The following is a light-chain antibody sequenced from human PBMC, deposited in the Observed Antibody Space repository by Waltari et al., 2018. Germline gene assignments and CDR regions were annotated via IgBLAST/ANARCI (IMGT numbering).Light chain of an antibody. CDR3: SSYTTSSAPGV. CDR2: EVS. J-gene: IGLJ1*01. CDR1: DSDVGAYDF. Sequence: QSALTQPASVSGSPGQSITISCSGTDSDVGAYDFVSWYQQHPGTAPHLIIYEVSNRPSGISNRFSASKSGNTASLTISGRQAEDEADYYCSSYTTSSAPGVFGTGTRVTVL. V-gene: IGLV2-14*01.